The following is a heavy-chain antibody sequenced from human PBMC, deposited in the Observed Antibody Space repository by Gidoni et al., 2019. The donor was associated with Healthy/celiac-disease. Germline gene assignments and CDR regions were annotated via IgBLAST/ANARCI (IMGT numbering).Heavy chain of an antibody. D-gene: IGHD3-22*01. Sequence: QKFQGRVTITRDTSASTAYMELSSLRSEDTAVYYCARDRGYYYDKPFDYWGQGTLVTVSS. V-gene: IGHV1-3*01. J-gene: IGHJ4*02. CDR3: ARDRGYYYDKPFDY.